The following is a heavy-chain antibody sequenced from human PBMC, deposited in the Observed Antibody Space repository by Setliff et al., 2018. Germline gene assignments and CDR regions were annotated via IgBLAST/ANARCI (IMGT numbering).Heavy chain of an antibody. CDR3: ARTVGYSSVWYDGDWFDP. V-gene: IGHV2-70*04. D-gene: IGHD6-19*01. CDR2: IDWDDEK. Sequence: SWIRQPPGKALEWLARIDWDDEKFYSTSLKTRLTISKDTSKNQVILTMTNMDPADTATYYCARTVGYSSVWYDGDWFDPWGQGTLVTVSS. J-gene: IGHJ5*02.